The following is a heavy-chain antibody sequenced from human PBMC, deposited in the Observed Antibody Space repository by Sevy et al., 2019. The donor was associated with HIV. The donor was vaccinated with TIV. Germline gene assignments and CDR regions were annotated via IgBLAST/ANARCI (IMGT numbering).Heavy chain of an antibody. V-gene: IGHV3-23*01. CDR2: ISGSGGST. J-gene: IGHJ4*02. CDR3: EAIATAGRDY. D-gene: IGHD6-13*01. Sequence: GGSLRLSCAASGFIFRSYVMTWVRQAPGKGLEWVSTISGSGGSTYYADSVKGRFTISRDNSKNTLDLEMNSLRAEDTAVYYCEAIATAGRDYWSQGTLVTVSS. CDR1: GFIFRSYV.